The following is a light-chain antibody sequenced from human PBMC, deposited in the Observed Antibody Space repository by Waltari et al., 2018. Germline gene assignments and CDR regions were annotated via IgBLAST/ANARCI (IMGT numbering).Light chain of an antibody. CDR3: QVWESRSDVV. J-gene: IGLJ2*01. V-gene: IGLV3-21*02. Sequence: SYVLPQPPSVSVAPGQTARVTCGGNIIGSKRVQWYQQKSGQAPVLVVSDDSDRPSGIPERFSGSNSGHTATLTISGVEAGDEADYYCQVWESRSDVVFGGGTKLTVL. CDR2: DDS. CDR1: IIGSKR.